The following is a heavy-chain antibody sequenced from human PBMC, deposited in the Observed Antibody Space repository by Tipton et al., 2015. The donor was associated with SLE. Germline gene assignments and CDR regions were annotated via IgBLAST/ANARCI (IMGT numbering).Heavy chain of an antibody. CDR3: AGPIRQDGFDI. J-gene: IGHJ3*02. CDR1: GGSMSSSGYY. D-gene: IGHD2-21*01. Sequence: TLSLTCTVSGGSMSSSGYYWGWIRQPPRMGLEWIATIYYSGSTYYNPSLKSRVTISVDMSKNQFFLNLSSVTAADTAVYCCAGPIRQDGFDIWGQGTMVTVSS. CDR2: IYYSGST. V-gene: IGHV4-39*07.